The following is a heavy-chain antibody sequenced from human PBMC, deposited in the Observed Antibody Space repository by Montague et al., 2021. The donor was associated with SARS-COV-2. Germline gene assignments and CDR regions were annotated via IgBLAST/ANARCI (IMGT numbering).Heavy chain of an antibody. Sequence: SETLSLTCTVSGGSISSYYWSWIRQPPGKGLEWIGYIYYSGSTNYNPSLKSRVTISVDTSKNQFSLKLSSVTAADTAVYYCARHAPHSSCFVPLLSLDYWGQGTLVTVSS. CDR1: GGSISSYY. V-gene: IGHV4-59*08. CDR3: ARHAPHSSCFVPLLSLDY. CDR2: IYYSGST. J-gene: IGHJ4*02. D-gene: IGHD6-19*01.